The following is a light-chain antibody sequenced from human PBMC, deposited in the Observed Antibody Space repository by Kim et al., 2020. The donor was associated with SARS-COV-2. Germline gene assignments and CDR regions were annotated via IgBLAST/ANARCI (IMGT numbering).Light chain of an antibody. CDR1: SSDVGGYNY. CDR3: CSNAGRYTWV. CDR2: DVS. J-gene: IGLJ3*02. Sequence: QSALTQPRSVYGAPGQSVTISCTGTSSDVGGYNYVSWYQQHTGKVPKLLIFDVSRRPSGVPDRFSGSKSGNTASLTISGLQAEDEADYYCCSNAGRYTWVFVGGTKVTVL. V-gene: IGLV2-11*01.